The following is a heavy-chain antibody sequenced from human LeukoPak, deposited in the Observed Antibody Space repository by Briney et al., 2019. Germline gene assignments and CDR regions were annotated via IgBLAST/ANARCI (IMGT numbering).Heavy chain of an antibody. CDR3: ARGFGGRRGYYDSSRYYSLVDYYYYYMDV. J-gene: IGHJ6*03. Sequence: PGGSLRLSCAASGFTFSSYSMNWVRQAPGKGLEWVSSISSSSSYIYYADSVKGRFTISRDNAKNSLYLQMNSLRAEDTAVYYCARGFGGRRGYYDSSRYYSLVDYYYYYMDVWGKGTTVTVSS. CDR1: GFTFSSYS. CDR2: ISSSSSYI. V-gene: IGHV3-21*01. D-gene: IGHD3-22*01.